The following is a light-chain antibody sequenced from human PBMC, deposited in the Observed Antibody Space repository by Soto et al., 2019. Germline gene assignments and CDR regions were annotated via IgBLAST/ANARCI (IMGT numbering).Light chain of an antibody. CDR1: SSNIGSNT. V-gene: IGLV1-44*01. J-gene: IGLJ2*01. Sequence: SVLTQPPSASGTPGQRVTISCSGSSSNIGSNTVNWYQQLPGTAPKLLIYSYNQRPSGVPDRFSGSKSGTSASLAISGLQSEDEADYYCAAWDDSLNGVVFGGGTKLTVL. CDR2: SYN. CDR3: AAWDDSLNGVV.